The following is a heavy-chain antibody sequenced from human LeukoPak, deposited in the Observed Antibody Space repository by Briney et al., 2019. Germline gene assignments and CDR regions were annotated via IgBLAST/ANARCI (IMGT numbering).Heavy chain of an antibody. Sequence: GRSLRLSCAASGFTFSSYAMHWVRQAPGKGLEWVAVISYDGSNKYYADSVKGRFTIFRDNSKNTLYLQMNSLRAEDTAVYYCARAGGSYLAGVDYWGQGTLVTVSS. CDR3: ARAGGSYLAGVDY. J-gene: IGHJ4*02. D-gene: IGHD1-26*01. V-gene: IGHV3-30*04. CDR1: GFTFSSYA. CDR2: ISYDGSNK.